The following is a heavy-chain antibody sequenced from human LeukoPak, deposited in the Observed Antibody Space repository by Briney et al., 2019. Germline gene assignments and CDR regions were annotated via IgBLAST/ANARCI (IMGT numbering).Heavy chain of an antibody. V-gene: IGHV4-59*08. Sequence: PSETLSLTCTVSGGSISSYYWSWIRQPPGKGLEWIGYIYYSGSTNYNPSLKSRVTMSVDTSKNQFSLKLSSVTAADTAVYYCARQRGSSSRFGWYFDLWGRGTLATVSS. J-gene: IGHJ2*01. CDR1: GGSISSYY. CDR2: IYYSGST. D-gene: IGHD6-13*01. CDR3: ARQRGSSSRFGWYFDL.